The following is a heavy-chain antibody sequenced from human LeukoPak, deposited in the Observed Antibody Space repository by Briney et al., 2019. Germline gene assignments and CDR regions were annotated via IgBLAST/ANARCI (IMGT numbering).Heavy chain of an antibody. J-gene: IGHJ3*02. CDR2: IWYDGSNK. V-gene: IGHV3-33*01. CDR1: GFTFSSYG. CDR3: ARDRVGASTPEGAFDI. Sequence: GGSLRLSCAASGFTFSSYGMHWVRQAPGKGLEWVAVIWYDGSNKYYADSVKGRFTISRDNSKNTLYLQMNSLRAEDTAVYYCARDRVGASTPEGAFDIWGQGTMVTVSS. D-gene: IGHD1-26*01.